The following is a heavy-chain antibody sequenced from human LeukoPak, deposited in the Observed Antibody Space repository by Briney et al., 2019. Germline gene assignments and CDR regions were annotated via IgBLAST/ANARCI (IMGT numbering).Heavy chain of an antibody. D-gene: IGHD1-26*01. Sequence: SGGSLRLSCAASGFTFSSYGMHWVRQAPGKGLEWVAFIRYDGSNKYYADSVKGRFTISRDNSKNTLYLQMNSLRAEDTAVYYCARASGSYYTYFQHWGQGTLVTVSS. J-gene: IGHJ1*01. CDR1: GFTFSSYG. CDR2: IRYDGSNK. V-gene: IGHV3-30*02. CDR3: ARASGSYYTYFQH.